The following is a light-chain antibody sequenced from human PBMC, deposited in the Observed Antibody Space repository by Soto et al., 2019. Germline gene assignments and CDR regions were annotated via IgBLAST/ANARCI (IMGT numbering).Light chain of an antibody. Sequence: EIVLTQSPDTLSLSPGERATLSCRASQSVRSERLAWYQQKRGQAPTLLIFDASSRASGTPERFSGSGSGTDFTLTISRLEPEDFAVYYCQQRSNWPPWTFGQGTKVDI. CDR3: QQRSNWPPWT. CDR2: DAS. J-gene: IGKJ1*01. V-gene: IGKV3D-20*02. CDR1: QSVRSER.